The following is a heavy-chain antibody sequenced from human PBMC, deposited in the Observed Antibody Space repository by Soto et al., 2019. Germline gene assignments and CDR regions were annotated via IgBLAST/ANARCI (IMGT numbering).Heavy chain of an antibody. Sequence: GGSLRLSCAASGFTFSSYSMNWVRQAPGKGLEWVSSISSSSSYIYYADSVKGRFTISRDNAKNSLYLQMNSLRAEDTAVYYCARQPEDSPPWLGSHYYYYMDVWGKGTTVTVSS. CDR2: ISSSSSYI. D-gene: IGHD3-10*01. J-gene: IGHJ6*03. CDR3: ARQPEDSPPWLGSHYYYYMDV. CDR1: GFTFSSYS. V-gene: IGHV3-21*01.